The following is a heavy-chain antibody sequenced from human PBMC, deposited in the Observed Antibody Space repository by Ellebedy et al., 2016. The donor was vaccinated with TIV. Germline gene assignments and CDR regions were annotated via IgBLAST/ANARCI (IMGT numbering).Heavy chain of an antibody. J-gene: IGHJ6*03. CDR3: AREWTIAAAGPYYMDV. CDR1: GGSISSSSYY. CDR2: IYYSGST. D-gene: IGHD6-13*01. Sequence: SETLSLXCTVSGGSISSSSYYWSWIRQPPGKGLEWIGYIYYSGSTNYNPSLKSRVTISVDTSKNQFSLKLSSVTAADTAVYYCAREWTIAAAGPYYMDVWGKGTTVTVSS. V-gene: IGHV4-61*01.